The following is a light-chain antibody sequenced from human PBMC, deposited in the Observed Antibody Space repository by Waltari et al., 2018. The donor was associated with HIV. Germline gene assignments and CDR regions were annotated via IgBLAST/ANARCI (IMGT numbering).Light chain of an antibody. Sequence: DIVLTQSPDTLSLSPGDTATLSCRASHTVSGSNLAWYQQKPGQPPRLLMFCTSTRATGIPDRFSGSGSGTDFTLTISGLGPEDFAVYHCQQFHNSPFIFGQGTRLENK. CDR2: CTS. V-gene: IGKV3-20*01. CDR3: QQFHNSPFI. CDR1: HTVSGSN. J-gene: IGKJ5*01.